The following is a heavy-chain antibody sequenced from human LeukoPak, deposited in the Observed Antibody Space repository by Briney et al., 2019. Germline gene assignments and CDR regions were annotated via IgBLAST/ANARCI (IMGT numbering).Heavy chain of an antibody. J-gene: IGHJ6*03. CDR2: TKQDGSEK. Sequence: GGSLRLSCAASGFTFSSYWMSWVRQAPGKGLEWVANTKQDGSEKYYVDSVKGRFTSSRDNAKNSLYLQMNSLRAEDTAVYYWESEEVVVLPAVLGRRRVDYYMDVWGKGTTVTVSS. CDR1: GFTFSSYW. D-gene: IGHD2-2*01. CDR3: ESEEVVVLPAVLGRRRVDYYMDV. V-gene: IGHV3-7*01.